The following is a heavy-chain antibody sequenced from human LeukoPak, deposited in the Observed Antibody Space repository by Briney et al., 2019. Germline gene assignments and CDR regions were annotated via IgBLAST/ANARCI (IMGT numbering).Heavy chain of an antibody. J-gene: IGHJ4*02. CDR1: GFTFSSYA. V-gene: IGHV3-30*04. Sequence: PGRSLRLSCAASGFTFSSYAMHWVRQAPGKGLEWVAVISYDGRNKQYADSAKGRFTTSRDNSKNTLYLQTNSLRAEDTAVYYCARGQFRLHSYDGSTFDYWGQGTLVSVSS. CDR3: ARGQFRLHSYDGSTFDY. CDR2: ISYDGRNK. D-gene: IGHD3-22*01.